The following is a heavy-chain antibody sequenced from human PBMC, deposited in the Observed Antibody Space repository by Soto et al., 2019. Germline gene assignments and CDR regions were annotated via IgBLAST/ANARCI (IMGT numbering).Heavy chain of an antibody. J-gene: IGHJ3*02. CDR2: INHSGST. CDR1: GGSFKCSS. V-gene: IGHV4-34*01. Sequence: QVQLQQWGAGLLNHSETLSLNRAVNGGSFKCSSWTWIRQPTGKGLEWIGEINHSGSTKYNPSLKQRVTISVDTSRNQFSLKLSSVTTADTDVYFCASTPNTFGFDIWGQVTVVTVSA. D-gene: IGHD3-10*01. CDR3: ASTPNTFGFDI.